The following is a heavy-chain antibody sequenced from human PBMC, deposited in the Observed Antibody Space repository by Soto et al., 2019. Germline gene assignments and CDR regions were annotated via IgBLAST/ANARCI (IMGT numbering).Heavy chain of an antibody. CDR1: GGTLSNYA. CDR3: ASDYAVADTYYYGMDV. Sequence: VSCKSSGGTLSNYAIIWVRQATGQGLEWMGGIIPLSGTANYAQKFQGRVTITADDSTSTAYMELRSLRSEDTAIYYCASDYAVADTYYYGMDVWGQGTTVTVS. D-gene: IGHD6-19*01. CDR2: IIPLSGTA. J-gene: IGHJ6*02. V-gene: IGHV1-69*01.